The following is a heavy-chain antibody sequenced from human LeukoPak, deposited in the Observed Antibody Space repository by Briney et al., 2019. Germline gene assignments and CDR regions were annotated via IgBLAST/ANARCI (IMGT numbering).Heavy chain of an antibody. CDR2: IIPILGIA. Sequence: SVKVSCKASGGTFSSYAISWVRQAPGQGLEWMGRIIPILGIANYAQRFQGRVTITADKSTSTAYMELSSLRSEDTAVYYCAREYYYDSPHAFDIWGQGTMVTVSS. D-gene: IGHD3-22*01. CDR1: GGTFSSYA. V-gene: IGHV1-69*04. CDR3: AREYYYDSPHAFDI. J-gene: IGHJ3*02.